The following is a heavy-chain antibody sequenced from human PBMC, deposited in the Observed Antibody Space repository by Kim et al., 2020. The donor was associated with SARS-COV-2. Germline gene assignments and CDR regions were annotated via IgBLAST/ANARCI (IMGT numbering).Heavy chain of an antibody. D-gene: IGHD6-13*01. J-gene: IGHJ1*01. Sequence: NPSLKSRVTISVDTSKNQFSLKLSSVTAADTAVYYCATEYSSSWYRYFQHWGQGTLVTVSS. V-gene: IGHV4-59*01. CDR3: ATEYSSSWYRYFQH.